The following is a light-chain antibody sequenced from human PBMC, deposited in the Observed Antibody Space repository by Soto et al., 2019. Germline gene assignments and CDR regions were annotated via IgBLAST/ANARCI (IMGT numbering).Light chain of an antibody. V-gene: IGKV1-5*03. J-gene: IGKJ1*01. Sequence: DIQMTHSPSTLSASVVDRVTITFRAGQSINKWLAWYQQKPGKAPKLLIYKASTLKSGVPSRFSGSGSGTEFTLTISSLQPDDFATYYCQHYNSYSEAFGQGTKVDIK. CDR2: KAS. CDR3: QHYNSYSEA. CDR1: QSINKW.